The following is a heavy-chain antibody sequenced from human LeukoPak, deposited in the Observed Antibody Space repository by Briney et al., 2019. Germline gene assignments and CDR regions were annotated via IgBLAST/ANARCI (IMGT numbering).Heavy chain of an antibody. J-gene: IGHJ4*02. CDR2: IIPIFGTA. V-gene: IGHV1-69*05. D-gene: IGHD2-8*01. CDR1: GGTFSSYA. Sequence: SVKVSCKASGGTFSSYAISWVRQAPGQGLEWMGGIIPIFGTANYAQKFQARVTFTTDEPTSTAYMELSSLRSEDRAVYYCASPQGMVDYFDYWGQGTLVTVSS. CDR3: ASPQGMVDYFDY.